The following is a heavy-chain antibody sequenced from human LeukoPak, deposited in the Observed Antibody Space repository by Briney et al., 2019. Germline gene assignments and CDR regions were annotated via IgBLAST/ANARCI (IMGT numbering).Heavy chain of an antibody. CDR1: GFTFSSYT. D-gene: IGHD4-17*01. Sequence: GGSLRLSCAASGFTFSSYTMSWVRQAPGKGLEWVSTITTSDGNTYYAGSVKGRFTISRDNSENTLYLQMNSLTVDDTAVYFCAKERQTGDYFTSDYWGQGTLVTVSS. V-gene: IGHV3-23*01. CDR3: AKERQTGDYFTSDY. J-gene: IGHJ4*02. CDR2: ITTSDGNT.